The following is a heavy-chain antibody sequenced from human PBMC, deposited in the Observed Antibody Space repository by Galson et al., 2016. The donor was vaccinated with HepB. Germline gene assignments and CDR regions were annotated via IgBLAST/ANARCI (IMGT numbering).Heavy chain of an antibody. CDR1: GFTFSSYA. D-gene: IGHD6-13*01. CDR3: ARCERYGSSWYGKNDY. Sequence: SLRLSCAASGFTFSSYAMTWVRQAPGKGLEWVSAGYGGGGGPHYADSVKGRFTMSRDISRNTLYLQMNRLRAEDTAVYYCARCERYGSSWYGKNDYWGQGTLVTVSS. V-gene: IGHV3-23*01. J-gene: IGHJ4*02. CDR2: GYGGGGGP.